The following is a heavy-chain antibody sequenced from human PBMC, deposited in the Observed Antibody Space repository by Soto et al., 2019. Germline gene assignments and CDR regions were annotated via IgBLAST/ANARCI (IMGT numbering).Heavy chain of an antibody. CDR2: ISAYNGNT. J-gene: IGHJ6*02. CDR3: AIEYDDSLTGYYYGMDV. CDR1: GYTFTSDG. Sequence: ASVKVSCKASGYTFTSDGVSWVRQDPGKGLEWMGWISAYNGNTNYAQKLQGRVTMKTDTSTSTAYMELRSLRSDDTAVYYFAIEYDDSLTGYYYGMDVWGQGTTVTVSS. D-gene: IGHD3-9*01. V-gene: IGHV1-18*01.